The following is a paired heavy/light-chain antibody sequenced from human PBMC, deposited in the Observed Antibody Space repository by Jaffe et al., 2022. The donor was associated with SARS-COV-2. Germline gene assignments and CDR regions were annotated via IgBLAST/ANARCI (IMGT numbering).Heavy chain of an antibody. V-gene: IGHV4-39*01. D-gene: IGHD6-13*01. CDR1: GGSINSSSYY. Sequence: QLQLRESGPGLVKPSETLSLTCTISGGSINSSSYYWGWIRQPPGKGLEWIGTLYYTGSTYYNSSLESRVTVSADTSKTQFSLTLTSVTAADTAVYYCARHVVIAAAAVDFWGQGTLVTVSS. J-gene: IGHJ4*01. CDR2: LYYTGST. CDR3: ARHVVIAAAAVDF.
Light chain of an antibody. CDR3: QTWDSRTVV. V-gene: IGLV3-1*01. Sequence: SYGLTQAPSVSVSPGQTASITCSGDKLGDKYVSWYQQKPGQSPALVIFQDNRRPSGIPERFSGSNSGNTATLTISGAQAIDEADYYCQTWDSRTVVFGGGTMVTVL. CDR1: KLGDKY. CDR2: QDN. J-gene: IGLJ2*01.